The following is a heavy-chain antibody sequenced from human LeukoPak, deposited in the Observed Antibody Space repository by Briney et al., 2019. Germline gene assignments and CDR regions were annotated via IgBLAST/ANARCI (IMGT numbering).Heavy chain of an antibody. D-gene: IGHD2-15*01. J-gene: IGHJ4*02. V-gene: IGHV5-51*01. CDR3: ARRYCSGGNCYQDDY. CDR2: IYPGDSDT. Sequence: GESLKISCKGSGYSFSNYWIGWVRHMPGKGLEWMGIIYPGDSDTRYSPSFQGQVIISADKATSTAYLQWSSLKASDTAMYYCARRYCSGGNCYQDDYWGQGALVTVSS. CDR1: GYSFSNYW.